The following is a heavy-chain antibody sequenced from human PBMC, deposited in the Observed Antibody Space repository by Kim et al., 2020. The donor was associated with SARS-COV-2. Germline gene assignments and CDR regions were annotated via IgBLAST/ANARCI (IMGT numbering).Heavy chain of an antibody. J-gene: IGHJ1*01. D-gene: IGHD2-15*01. CDR3: ARGLMTPLGY. CDR2: VNPHSADT. V-gene: IGHV1-8*01. Sequence: ASVKVSCKASGYTFTNYDISWVRQATGQGLEWMGWVNPHSADTVYAQKFQGRVILTRNTSISTAYMELSSRRSEDTAVYYCARGLMTPLGYWGQGTLVSV. CDR1: GYTFTNYD.